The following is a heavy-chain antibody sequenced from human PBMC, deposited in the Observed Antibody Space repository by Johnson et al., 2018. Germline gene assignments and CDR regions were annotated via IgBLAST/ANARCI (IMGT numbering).Heavy chain of an antibody. CDR1: GFTFDDYA. J-gene: IGHJ3*02. CDR3: AKETVTTGLVGFDI. CDR2: ISWNSGFI. V-gene: IGHV3-9*01. D-gene: IGHD4-17*01. Sequence: EVQLLESGGGFVQPGRSLRLSCTASGFTFDDYAMHWVRQAPGKGLEWVSGISWNSGFIAYADSVKGRFTISRDNAKNSLYLQMNSLRTEDTALYYCAKETVTTGLVGFDIWGPGTMVTVSS.